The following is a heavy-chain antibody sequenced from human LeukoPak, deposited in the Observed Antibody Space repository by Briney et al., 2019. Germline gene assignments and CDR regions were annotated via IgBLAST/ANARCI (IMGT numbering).Heavy chain of an antibody. CDR3: ARSYVWGSYRYSFDY. CDR2: MNPNSGNT. Sequence: ASVKVFCKASGYTFTSYDINWVRQATGQGLEWMGWMNPNSGNTGYAQKFQGRVTITRNTSISTAYMELSSLRSEDTAVYYCARSYVWGSYRYSFDYWGQGTLVTVSS. V-gene: IGHV1-8*03. CDR1: GYTFTSYD. J-gene: IGHJ4*02. D-gene: IGHD3-16*02.